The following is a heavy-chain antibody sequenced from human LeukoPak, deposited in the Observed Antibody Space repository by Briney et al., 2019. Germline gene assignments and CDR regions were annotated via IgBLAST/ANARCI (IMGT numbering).Heavy chain of an antibody. J-gene: IGHJ6*02. CDR2: IYYSGST. D-gene: IGHD1-26*01. CDR3: ARVVGAAMAYYGMDV. CDR1: GGSISSSSYY. Sequence: SETLSLTCTVSGGSISSSSYYWGWIRQPPGKGLEWIGSIYYSGSTYYNPSLKSRVTISVDTSKNQFSLKLSSVTAADTAVYYCARVVGAAMAYYGMDVWGQGTTVTVSS. V-gene: IGHV4-39*07.